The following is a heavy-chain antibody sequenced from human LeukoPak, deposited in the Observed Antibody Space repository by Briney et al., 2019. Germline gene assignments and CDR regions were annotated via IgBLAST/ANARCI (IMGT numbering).Heavy chain of an antibody. J-gene: IGHJ6*02. Sequence: GGSLRLSCAASGFTVSSSYMSWVRQAPGKGLEWVSVIYSGGSTYYADSVKGRFTISRDNSKNTLYLQMDSLRAEDTAVYYCARVVPAAMGYYYYGMDVWGQGTTVTVSS. D-gene: IGHD2-2*01. CDR2: IYSGGST. CDR3: ARVVPAAMGYYYYGMDV. V-gene: IGHV3-66*01. CDR1: GFTVSSSY.